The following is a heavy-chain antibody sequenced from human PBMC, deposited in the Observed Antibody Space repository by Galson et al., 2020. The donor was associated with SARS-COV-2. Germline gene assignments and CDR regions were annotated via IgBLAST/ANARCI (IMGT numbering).Heavy chain of an antibody. V-gene: IGHV3-11*05. J-gene: IGHJ6*02. Sequence: GESLKISCAASGFSFSDFHMAWIRQAPGKGLECVSYIARSHSFTNYADSVKGRFTISRDNAKNSLYLQMNSLRAEDTAVYYCARVDYYGSGSYDPLYNYGLDVWGQGTTVTVSS. CDR2: IARSHSFT. CDR1: GFSFSDFH. CDR3: ARVDYYGSGSYDPLYNYGLDV. D-gene: IGHD3-10*01.